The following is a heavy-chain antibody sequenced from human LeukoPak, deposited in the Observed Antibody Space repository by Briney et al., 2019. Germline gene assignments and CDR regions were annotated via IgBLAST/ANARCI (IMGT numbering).Heavy chain of an antibody. Sequence: ASVKVSCKASGYTFTSYGISWVRQAHGQGLEWMGWISAYNGNTNYAQKLQGRVTMTTDTSTSTAYMELRSLRSDDTAVYYCARIYYYDSSADAFDIWGQGTMVTVSS. CDR2: ISAYNGNT. J-gene: IGHJ3*02. CDR3: ARIYYYDSSADAFDI. D-gene: IGHD3-22*01. CDR1: GYTFTSYG. V-gene: IGHV1-18*01.